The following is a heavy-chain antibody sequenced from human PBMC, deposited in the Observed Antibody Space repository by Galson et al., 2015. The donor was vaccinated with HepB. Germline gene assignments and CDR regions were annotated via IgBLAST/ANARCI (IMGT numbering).Heavy chain of an antibody. CDR1: GFTFSSYA. Sequence: SLRLSCAASGFTFSSYAMHWVRQAPGKGLEWVAVISYDGSNKYYADSVKCRFTISRDNSKNTLYLQMNSLRAEDTAVYYCARGGSGSYYGYYYYGMDVWGQGTTVTVSS. D-gene: IGHD3-10*01. CDR2: ISYDGSNK. J-gene: IGHJ6*02. V-gene: IGHV3-30-3*01. CDR3: ARGGSGSYYGYYYYGMDV.